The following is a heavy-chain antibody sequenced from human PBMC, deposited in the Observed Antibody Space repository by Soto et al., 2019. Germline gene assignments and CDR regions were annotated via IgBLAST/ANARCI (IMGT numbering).Heavy chain of an antibody. J-gene: IGHJ3*02. D-gene: IGHD3-10*01. CDR2: INPNSGGT. CDR3: ARGGITMVRGVTTGAFDI. Sequence: QVQLVQSGAEVKKPGASVKVSCKASGYTFTGYYMHWVRQAPGQGLEWMGWINPNSGGTTYAQKFQGWVTMTRDTSISTAYMELSRLRSDDTAVYYCARGGITMVRGVTTGAFDIWGQGTMVTVSS. CDR1: GYTFTGYY. V-gene: IGHV1-2*04.